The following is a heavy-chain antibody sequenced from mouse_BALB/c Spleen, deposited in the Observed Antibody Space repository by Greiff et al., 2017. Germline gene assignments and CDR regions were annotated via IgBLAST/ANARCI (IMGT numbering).Heavy chain of an antibody. CDR3: AYYDYDVDAMDY. CDR1: GYTFTSYW. CDR2: INPSTGYT. D-gene: IGHD2-4*01. Sequence: QVQLQQSGAELAKPGASVKMSCKASGYTFTSYWMHWVKQRPGQGLEWIGYINPSTGYTEYNQKFKDKATLTADKSSSTAYMQLSSLTSEDSAVYYCAYYDYDVDAMDYWGQGTSVTVSS. V-gene: IGHV1-7*01. J-gene: IGHJ4*01.